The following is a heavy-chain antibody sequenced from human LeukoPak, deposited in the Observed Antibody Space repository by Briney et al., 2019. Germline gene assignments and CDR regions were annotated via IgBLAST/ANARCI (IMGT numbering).Heavy chain of an antibody. CDR3: ATVSF. CDR2: INPNSGGT. Sequence: GASVKVSCKASGYTFTSYGISWVRQAPGQGLEWMGWINPNSGGTNYAQKFQGRVTMTEDTSTDTAYMELSSLRSEDTAVYYCATVSFWGQGTLVTVSS. V-gene: IGHV1-18*01. J-gene: IGHJ4*02. CDR1: GYTFTSYG.